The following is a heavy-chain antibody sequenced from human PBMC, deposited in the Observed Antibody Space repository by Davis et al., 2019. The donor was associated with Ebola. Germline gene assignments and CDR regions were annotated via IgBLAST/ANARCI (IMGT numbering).Heavy chain of an antibody. CDR2: IDPSDSYT. V-gene: IGHV5-10-1*01. D-gene: IGHD3-10*01. Sequence: GESLKISCKGSGYSFTSYWISWVRQMPGKGLEWVGRIDPSDSYTNYSPSFQGHVTISADKSISTAYLQWSSLKASDTAMYYCARHKGWFGELSYFDYWGQGTLVTVSS. J-gene: IGHJ4*02. CDR1: GYSFTSYW. CDR3: ARHKGWFGELSYFDY.